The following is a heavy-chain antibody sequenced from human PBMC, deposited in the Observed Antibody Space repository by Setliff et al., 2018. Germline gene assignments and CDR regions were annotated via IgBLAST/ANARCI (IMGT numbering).Heavy chain of an antibody. J-gene: IGHJ6*03. V-gene: IGHV4-39*07. D-gene: IGHD1-26*01. Sequence: PSETLSLTCTVSGGSISSSSYYWGWIRQPPGKGLEWIGSIYYSGSTYYNPSLKSRVTISVDTSKNQFSLKLSSVTAADTAVYYCARGSGVVPYYYYYYMDVWGKGTTVTVSS. CDR3: ARGSGVVPYYYYYYMDV. CDR1: GGSISSSSYY. CDR2: IYYSGST.